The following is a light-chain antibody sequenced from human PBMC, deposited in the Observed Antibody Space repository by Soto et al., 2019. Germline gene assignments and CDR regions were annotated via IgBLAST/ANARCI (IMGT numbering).Light chain of an antibody. Sequence: AIRMTQSPSSLSASTGDRVTITCRASQGISSYLAWYQQKPGKAPKLLIYAASTLQSGVPSRFSGSGSGTDFTLTISCRQSEHFANYFCQQYYSYPLNFGGGTKVDIK. V-gene: IGKV1-8*01. CDR1: QGISSY. J-gene: IGKJ4*01. CDR2: AAS. CDR3: QQYYSYPLN.